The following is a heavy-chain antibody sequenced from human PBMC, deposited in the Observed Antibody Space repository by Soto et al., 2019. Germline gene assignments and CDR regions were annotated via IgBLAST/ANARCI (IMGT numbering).Heavy chain of an antibody. J-gene: IGHJ4*02. Sequence: SETLSLTCTVSGGSISSYYWSWIRQPPGKGLEWIGYIYYSGSTNYNPSLKSRVTISVDTSKNQFSLKLSSVTAADTAVYYCARGASDIVATKPYYFDYWGQGTLVTVSS. V-gene: IGHV4-59*01. CDR3: ARGASDIVATKPYYFDY. CDR2: IYYSGST. D-gene: IGHD5-12*01. CDR1: GGSISSYY.